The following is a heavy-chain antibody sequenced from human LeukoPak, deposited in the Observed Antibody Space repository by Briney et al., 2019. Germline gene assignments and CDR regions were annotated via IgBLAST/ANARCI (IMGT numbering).Heavy chain of an antibody. CDR3: ARLDRYSSGWLPPDY. J-gene: IGHJ4*02. CDR2: INPNSGGT. Sequence: ASVKVSCKASGYIFTGYYMHWVRQAPGQGLEWMGWINPNSGGTNYAQKFQGRVTMTRDTSISTAYMELSRLRSDDTAVYYCARLDRYSSGWLPPDYWGQGTLVTVSS. CDR1: GYIFTGYY. D-gene: IGHD6-19*01. V-gene: IGHV1-2*02.